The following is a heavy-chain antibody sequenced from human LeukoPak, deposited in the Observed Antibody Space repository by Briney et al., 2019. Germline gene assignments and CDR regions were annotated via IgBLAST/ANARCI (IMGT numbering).Heavy chain of an antibody. CDR1: GFTFSSYA. V-gene: IGHV3-23*01. J-gene: IGHJ4*02. D-gene: IGHD6-13*01. Sequence: GGSLRLSCAASGFTFSSYAMSWVRQAPGKGLEWVSAISGNGRTTYYAESVKGRFTISRDNSKNTLYLQMNSLRAEDTAVYYCAKEGDSSRWNADFVYWGQGTLVTVSS. CDR2: ISGNGRTT. CDR3: AKEGDSSRWNADFVY.